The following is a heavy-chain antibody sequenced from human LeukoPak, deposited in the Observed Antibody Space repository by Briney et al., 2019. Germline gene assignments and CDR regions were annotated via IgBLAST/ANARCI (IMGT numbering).Heavy chain of an antibody. CDR3: ASVNSTPYP. CDR2: INHSGST. V-gene: IGHV4-34*01. Sequence: SGTLSLTCAVYGGSFSGYYWSWIRQPPGKGLEWIGEINHSGSTNYNPSLKSRVTISVDTSKNQFSLKLSSVTAADTAVYYCASVNSTPYPWGQGTLVTVSS. D-gene: IGHD2-15*01. CDR1: GGSFSGYY. J-gene: IGHJ4*02.